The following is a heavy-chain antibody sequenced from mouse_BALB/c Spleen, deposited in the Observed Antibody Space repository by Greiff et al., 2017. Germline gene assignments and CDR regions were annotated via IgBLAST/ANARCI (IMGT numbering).Heavy chain of an antibody. CDR3: ARKIYYGNDWYFDV. Sequence: EVQRVESGGDLVKPGGSLKLSCAASGFTFSSYGMSWVRQTPDKRLERVATISSGGSYTYYPDSVKGRFTISRDNAKNTLYLQMSSLKSEDTAMYYCARKIYYGNDWYFDVWGAGTTVTVSS. D-gene: IGHD2-1*01. CDR2: ISSGGSYT. CDR1: GFTFSSYG. J-gene: IGHJ1*01. V-gene: IGHV5-6*01.